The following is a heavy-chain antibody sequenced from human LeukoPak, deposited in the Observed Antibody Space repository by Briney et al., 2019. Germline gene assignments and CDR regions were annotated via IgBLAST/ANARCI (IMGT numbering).Heavy chain of an antibody. V-gene: IGHV3-23*01. D-gene: IGHD4-23*01. J-gene: IGHJ4*02. Sequence: GGSLRLSCAASGFTFSSYGMSWVRQAPGKGLEWVSAISGSGGSTYYADSVKGRFTISRDNSKNTLYLQMNSLRAEDTAVYYCARDEDGGLPYYWGQGTLVTVSS. CDR2: ISGSGGST. CDR1: GFTFSSYG. CDR3: ARDEDGGLPYY.